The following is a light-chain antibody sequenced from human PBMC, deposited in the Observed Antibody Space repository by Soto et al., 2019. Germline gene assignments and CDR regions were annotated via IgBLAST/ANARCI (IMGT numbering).Light chain of an antibody. CDR1: QGISSA. J-gene: IGKJ5*01. V-gene: IGKV1D-13*01. Sequence: AIPLNQSPSSLSASVGDRVTITCRASQGISSALAWYQQKPGKAPKLLIYDASSLESGVPSRFSGSGSGTDFTLTISSLQPEDFATYYCQQFNNYPSITFGQGTRLEIK. CDR3: QQFNNYPSIT. CDR2: DAS.